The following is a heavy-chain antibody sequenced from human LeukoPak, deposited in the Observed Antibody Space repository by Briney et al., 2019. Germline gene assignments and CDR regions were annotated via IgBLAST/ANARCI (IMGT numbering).Heavy chain of an antibody. CDR1: GYTFTSYY. D-gene: IGHD5-18*01. Sequence: ASVKVSCKASGYTFTSYYMHWVRQAPGQGLEWMGIINPSGGSTSYAQKFQGRVTMTRDTSTSTVYMELSSLRSEDTAVYYCARDHGTAMVGILYYGMDVWGQGTTVTVSS. CDR3: ARDHGTAMVGILYYGMDV. CDR2: INPSGGST. V-gene: IGHV1-46*01. J-gene: IGHJ6*02.